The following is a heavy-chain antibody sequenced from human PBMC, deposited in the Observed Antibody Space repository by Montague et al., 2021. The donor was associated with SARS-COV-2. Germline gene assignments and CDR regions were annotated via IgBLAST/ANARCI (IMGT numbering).Heavy chain of an antibody. CDR3: AMRGGALDAFDI. V-gene: IGHV4-39*01. CDR1: GGSISTSSYY. J-gene: IGHJ3*02. Sequence: SETLSLTCTVSGGSISTSSYYWGWLRQPPGKGLDWIGCIYYSGSTYYNPSLKSRVTISVDTSKNQFSLKLSSVTAADTAVYYCAMRGGALDAFDIWGQGTMVIVSS. D-gene: IGHD4-17*01. CDR2: IYYSGST.